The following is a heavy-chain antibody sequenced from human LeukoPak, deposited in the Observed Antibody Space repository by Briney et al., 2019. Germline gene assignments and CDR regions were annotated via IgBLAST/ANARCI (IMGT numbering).Heavy chain of an antibody. CDR1: GGTFSSYD. Sequence: ASVKVSCKASGGTFSSYDISWVRQAAGQGLEWMGWMNPNSGNTGYAQKFQGRVTITRNTSISTAYMELSSLRSEDTAVYYCARGQVVTTRKFDYWGQGTLVTVSS. J-gene: IGHJ4*02. CDR2: MNPNSGNT. D-gene: IGHD5-12*01. CDR3: ARGQVVTTRKFDY. V-gene: IGHV1-8*03.